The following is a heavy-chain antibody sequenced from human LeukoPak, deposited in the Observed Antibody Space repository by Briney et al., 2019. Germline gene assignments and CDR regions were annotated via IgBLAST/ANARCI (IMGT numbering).Heavy chain of an antibody. V-gene: IGHV3-23*01. J-gene: IGHJ6*03. D-gene: IGHD1-26*01. CDR1: GFTVSSNY. CDR2: ISGSGEST. Sequence: GGSLRLSCAASGFTVSSNYMSWVRQAPGKGLEWVSAISGSGESTYYDDSVKGRFTISRDNSKNTVDVQMNSLRAEDTAVYYCAKDVGGTNFHYMDVWGKGTTVIVSS. CDR3: AKDVGGTNFHYMDV.